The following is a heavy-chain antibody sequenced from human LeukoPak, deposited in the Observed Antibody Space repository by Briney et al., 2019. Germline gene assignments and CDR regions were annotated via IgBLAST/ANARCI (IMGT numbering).Heavy chain of an antibody. J-gene: IGHJ4*02. CDR1: GGSISSSSYY. V-gene: IGHV4-39*07. CDR3: ARGTYYDFRSGYYTGMGDFDY. CDR2: IYYSGST. Sequence: SETLSLTCTVSGGSISSSSYYWGWIRQPPGKGLEWIGSIYYSGSTYYNPSLKSRVTISVDTSKNQFSLKLSSVTAADTAVYYCARGTYYDFRSGYYTGMGDFDYWGQGTLVTVSS. D-gene: IGHD3-3*01.